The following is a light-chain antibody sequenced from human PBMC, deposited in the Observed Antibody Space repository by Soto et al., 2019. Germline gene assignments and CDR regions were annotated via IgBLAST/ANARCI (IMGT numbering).Light chain of an antibody. CDR1: SREVGGYNY. J-gene: IGLJ1*01. CDR3: SSYTSSSTLMV. CDR2: DVS. V-gene: IGLV2-14*01. Sequence: QSALTQPASVSGSPGQSITISCTGTSREVGGYNYVSWYQQHPGKAPQLMIYDVSNRPSGVSNRFSSSKSGNTASLTISGLQAEDEADYYCSSYTSSSTLMVFGTGTKLTVL.